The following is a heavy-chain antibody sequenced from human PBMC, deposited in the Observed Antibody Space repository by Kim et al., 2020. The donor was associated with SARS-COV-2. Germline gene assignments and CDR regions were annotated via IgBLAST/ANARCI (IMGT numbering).Heavy chain of an antibody. J-gene: IGHJ2*01. CDR2: IYSGGST. CDR1: EFSVSSNF. CDR3: ARGLYDDFWSGYQTQYNW. V-gene: IGHV3-53*01. D-gene: IGHD3-3*01. Sequence: GGSLRLSCAASEFSVSSNFMSWVRQAPGKGLEWVSLIYSGGSTYYADSVKGRFTISRDKSKNTLHLQMNSLRAEDTAVYYCARGLYDDFWSGYQTQYNW.